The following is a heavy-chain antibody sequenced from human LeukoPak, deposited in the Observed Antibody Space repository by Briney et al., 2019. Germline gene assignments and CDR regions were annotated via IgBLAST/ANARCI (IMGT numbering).Heavy chain of an antibody. V-gene: IGHV3-33*06. CDR3: AKDGRYDFWSCYPDF. J-gene: IGHJ4*02. Sequence: GGSLRLSCAASGFTFSSYGMHWVRQAPGKGLEWVAVIWYDGSNKYYADSVKGRFTISRDNSKNTLYLQMNSLRAEDTAVYYCAKDGRYDFWSCYPDFWGQGTLVTVSS. D-gene: IGHD3-3*01. CDR1: GFTFSSYG. CDR2: IWYDGSNK.